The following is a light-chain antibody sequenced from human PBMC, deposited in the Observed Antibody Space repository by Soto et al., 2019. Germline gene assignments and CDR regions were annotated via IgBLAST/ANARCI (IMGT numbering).Light chain of an antibody. Sequence: DILMAQSPSSLSASVGDRVTITCQASQDISKYLSWYQQKPGQPPKLLIYWASTRESGVPDRFSGSGSGTDFTLTISSLQAEDVAVYYCQQYYSSPRTFGGGTKVEIK. CDR2: WAS. V-gene: IGKV4-1*01. CDR1: QDISKY. CDR3: QQYYSSPRT. J-gene: IGKJ4*01.